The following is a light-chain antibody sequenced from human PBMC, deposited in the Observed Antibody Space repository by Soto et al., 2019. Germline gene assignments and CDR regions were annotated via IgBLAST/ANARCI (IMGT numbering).Light chain of an antibody. CDR3: SSYTSGNTLV. CDR1: NSDVGGYNF. J-gene: IGLJ1*01. Sequence: QSALAQPASVSGSPGQSITISCTGTNSDVGGYNFVSWYQHHPGKAPKLMIYDVNNRPSGVSNRFSGSKSGNTASLTISGLQAEDEADYYCSSYTSGNTLVFGTGTKVTV. CDR2: DVN. V-gene: IGLV2-14*03.